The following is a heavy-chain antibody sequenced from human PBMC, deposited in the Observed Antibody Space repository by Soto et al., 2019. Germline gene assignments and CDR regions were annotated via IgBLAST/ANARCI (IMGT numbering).Heavy chain of an antibody. CDR1: GGPLSYRY. Sequence: SETLSLTXIVSGGPLSYRYWSWIRQPPGKELEWIAYIYYSGSTNYSPSLRNRLTVSVDTAKNQFSLKLTSVTAADTATYYCARTIDYGYMDVWGKGTTVTVSS. CDR3: ARTIDYGYMDV. J-gene: IGHJ6*03. V-gene: IGHV4-59*11. CDR2: IYYSGST. D-gene: IGHD3-16*01.